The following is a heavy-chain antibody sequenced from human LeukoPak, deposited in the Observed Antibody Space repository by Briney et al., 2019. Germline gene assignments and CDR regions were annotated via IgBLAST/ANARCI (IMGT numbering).Heavy chain of an antibody. V-gene: IGHV3-30*02. CDR1: RFTLSGFSFSNYG. D-gene: IGHD3-10*01. J-gene: IGHJ4*02. CDR3: AKLIWFGESHSDY. CDR2: IRYDGSNK. Sequence: GGSLRLSCAASRFTLSGFSFSNYGMHWVRQAPGKGLEWVAFIRYDGSNKYYADSVKGRFTISRDNSKNTLYLQMNSLRAEDTAVYYCAKLIWFGESHSDYWGQGTLVTVSS.